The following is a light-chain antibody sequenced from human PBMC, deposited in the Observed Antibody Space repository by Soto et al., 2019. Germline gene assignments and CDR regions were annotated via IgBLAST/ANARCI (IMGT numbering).Light chain of an antibody. CDR2: GAS. V-gene: IGKV3-20*01. Sequence: EIVLTQSPGTQSLSPGQRATLSCRASQSVSSGYLAWYQLRPGQAPRLLIYGASSRATGIPDRFSGSGSGTDFTINISRLEPEDFAVYYCQQYGSSPETFGQGTKVEIK. CDR1: QSVSSGY. J-gene: IGKJ2*01. CDR3: QQYGSSPET.